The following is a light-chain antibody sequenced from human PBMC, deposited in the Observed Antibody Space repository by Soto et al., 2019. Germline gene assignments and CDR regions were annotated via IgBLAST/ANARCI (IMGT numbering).Light chain of an antibody. CDR2: EVS. CDR3: SSYTSSSTLGYV. V-gene: IGLV2-14*01. Sequence: QSALTQPASVSGSPGQWITISCTGTSSDVGGYNYVSWYQQHPGKAPKLMIYEVSNRPSGVSNRFSGSKSGNTASLTISGLQAEDEADYYCSSYTSSSTLGYVFGTGTKLTVL. J-gene: IGLJ1*01. CDR1: SSDVGGYNY.